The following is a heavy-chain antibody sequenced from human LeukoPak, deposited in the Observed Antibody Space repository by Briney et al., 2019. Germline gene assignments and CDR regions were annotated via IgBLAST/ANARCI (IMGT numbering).Heavy chain of an antibody. V-gene: IGHV3-23*01. CDR2: ISSGSTYI. CDR3: AKVGGTQVY. J-gene: IGHJ4*02. D-gene: IGHD1-26*01. CDR1: GFTFSTYA. Sequence: GGSLRLSCAASGFTFSTYAMSWVRQAPGKGLEWVSSISSGSTYIYYADSVKGRFTISRDNSKNTLYLQMNSLRAEDTATYYCAKVGGTQVYWGQGTLVTVSS.